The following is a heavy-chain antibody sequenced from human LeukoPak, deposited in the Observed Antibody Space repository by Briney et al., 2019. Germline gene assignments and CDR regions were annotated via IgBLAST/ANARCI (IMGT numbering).Heavy chain of an antibody. J-gene: IGHJ4*02. CDR3: ARFLVLRDILTGYFPYYFDH. CDR2: IYPGDSDT. CDR1: GYSFNTYW. D-gene: IGHD3-9*01. Sequence: GESLKIACKGSGYSFNTYWIGWVRHMPGKGLEWMGIIYPGDSDTRYSPSFQGQVTISADKSISTAYLQWSSLKASDTGMYYCARFLVLRDILTGYFPYYFDHWGQGTLVTVSS. V-gene: IGHV5-51*01.